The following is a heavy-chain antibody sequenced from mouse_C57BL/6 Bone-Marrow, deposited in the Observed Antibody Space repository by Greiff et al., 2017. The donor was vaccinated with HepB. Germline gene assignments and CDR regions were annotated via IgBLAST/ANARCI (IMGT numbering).Heavy chain of an antibody. CDR3: APYGNYLSYWYFDV. CDR2: IYPGSGST. Sequence: QVQLQQSGAELVKPGASVKMSCKASGYTFTSYWITWVKQRPGQGLEWIGDIYPGSGSTNYNEKFKSKATLTVDTSSSTAYMQLSSLTSEDSAVYYCAPYGNYLSYWYFDVWGTGTTVTVSS. D-gene: IGHD2-1*01. J-gene: IGHJ1*03. V-gene: IGHV1-55*01. CDR1: GYTFTSYW.